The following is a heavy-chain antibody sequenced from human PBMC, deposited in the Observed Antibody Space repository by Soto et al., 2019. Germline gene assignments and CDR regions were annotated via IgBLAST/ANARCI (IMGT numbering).Heavy chain of an antibody. CDR2: IYYSGST. CDR1: GGSISSSTYY. V-gene: IGHV4-39*01. Sequence: PSETLSLTCTVSGGSISSSTYYWAWIRQPPGKGLEWIGNIYYSGSTYYNPSLKSRVTISVDTSKNQSSLKLSSVTAADTAVYYCARRARITFGGVTGYLFDNWGQGTLVTVSS. J-gene: IGHJ4*02. CDR3: ARRARITFGGVTGYLFDN. D-gene: IGHD3-16*01.